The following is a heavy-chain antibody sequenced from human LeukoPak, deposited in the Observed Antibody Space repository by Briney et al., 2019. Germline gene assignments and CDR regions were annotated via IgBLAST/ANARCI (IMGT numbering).Heavy chain of an antibody. Sequence: ASVKVSCKASGYTFTSYGISWVRQAPGQGLEWMGIINPSGGSTSYAQKFRGRVTMTRDTSTSTVYMELSSLRSEDTAVYYCARGERGDFIDYWGQGTLVTVSS. V-gene: IGHV1-46*01. CDR1: GYTFTSYG. J-gene: IGHJ4*02. D-gene: IGHD2-21*02. CDR2: INPSGGST. CDR3: ARGERGDFIDY.